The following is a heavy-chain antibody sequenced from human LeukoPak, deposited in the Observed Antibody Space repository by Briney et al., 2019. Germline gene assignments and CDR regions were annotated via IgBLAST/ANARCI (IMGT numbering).Heavy chain of an antibody. CDR2: IYYTGST. V-gene: IGHV4-59*12. CDR1: DGSITSYY. CDR3: ARDPGYSYGSDY. Sequence: RPSETLSLTCTVSDGSITSYYWSWIRQPPGKGLEWIGYIYYTGSTNYNPSLKSRVTISVDTSKNQFSLKLSSVTAADTAVYYCARDPGYSYGSDYWGQGTLVTVSS. D-gene: IGHD5-18*01. J-gene: IGHJ4*02.